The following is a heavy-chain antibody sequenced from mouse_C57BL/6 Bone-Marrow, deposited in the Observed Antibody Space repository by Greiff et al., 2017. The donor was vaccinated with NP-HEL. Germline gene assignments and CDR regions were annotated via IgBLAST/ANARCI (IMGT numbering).Heavy chain of an antibody. CDR1: GFTFSDYG. V-gene: IGHV5-17*01. Sequence: EVKVVESGGGLVKPGGSLKLSCAASGFTFSDYGMHWVRQAPEKGLEWVAYISSGSSTIYYADTVKGRFTITRDNAKNTLILQMTSLRSEDTAMYYCAREHFYFDVWGTGSTVTVSS. J-gene: IGHJ1*03. CDR3: AREHFYFDV. CDR2: ISSGSSTI.